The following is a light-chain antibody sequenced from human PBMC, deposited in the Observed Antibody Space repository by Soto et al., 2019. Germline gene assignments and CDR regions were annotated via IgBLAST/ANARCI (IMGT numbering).Light chain of an antibody. CDR2: GVS. J-gene: IGKJ1*01. Sequence: VLTQSPGTLSLSPGERATVSCRASHSVTSNFLAWYQHKPGLAPRLLIYGVSTRATGVPDRFSGSGSGTDFTLTISRLEPEDFAVYYCQQYGDSPPAWTFGQGTKMEIK. CDR1: HSVTSNF. CDR3: QQYGDSPPAWT. V-gene: IGKV3-20*01.